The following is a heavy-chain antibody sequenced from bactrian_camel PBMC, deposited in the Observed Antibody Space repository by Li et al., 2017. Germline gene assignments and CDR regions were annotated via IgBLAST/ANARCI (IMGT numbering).Heavy chain of an antibody. D-gene: IGHD5*01. J-gene: IGHJ4*01. Sequence: QVQLVESGGGSVQAGGSLRLSCAASGYITKYYYMGWFRQVPGKEREGVAGIYTEGGSPYYADSVKGRFTISQDKSKNTLYLEMRSLKPEDSAMYYCAADKKTGLSRACRGRYNGWGQGTQVTVS. CDR3: AADKKTGLSRACRGRYNG. CDR2: IYTEGGSP. V-gene: IGHV3S63*01. CDR1: GYITKYYY.